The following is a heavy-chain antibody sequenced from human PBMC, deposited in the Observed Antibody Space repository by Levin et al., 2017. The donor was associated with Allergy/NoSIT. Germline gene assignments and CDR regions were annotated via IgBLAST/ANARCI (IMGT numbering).Heavy chain of an antibody. CDR1: GFNFSIYS. V-gene: IGHV3-30*18. Sequence: SGGSLRLSCAASGFNFSIYSMNWVRQAPGKGLEWVAITSNDESHKYYADSVKGRFTISRDNSKNTLYLQMNSLRPEDTAVYYCAKGGSFDSWGQGTLVTVSS. CDR2: TSNDESHK. CDR3: AKGGSFDS. J-gene: IGHJ4*02.